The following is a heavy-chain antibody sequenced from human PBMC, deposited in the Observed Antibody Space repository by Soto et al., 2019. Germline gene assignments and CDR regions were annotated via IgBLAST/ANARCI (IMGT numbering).Heavy chain of an antibody. J-gene: IGHJ6*02. Sequence: PGGSLRLSCAASGFTFSSYAMHWVRQAPGKGLEWVAVISYDGSNKYYADSVKGRFTISRDNSKNTLYLQMNSLRAEETAVYYCARDASGGCSSTSCQHREPYYYYGMDVWGQGTTVTVSS. CDR1: GFTFSSYA. V-gene: IGHV3-30-3*01. CDR3: ARDASGGCSSTSCQHREPYYYYGMDV. D-gene: IGHD2-2*01. CDR2: ISYDGSNK.